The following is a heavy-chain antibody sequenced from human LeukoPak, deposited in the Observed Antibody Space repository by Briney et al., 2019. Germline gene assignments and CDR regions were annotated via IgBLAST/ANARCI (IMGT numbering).Heavy chain of an antibody. CDR1: GFTFSSYG. CDR3: AKDLGYDFWSGYGMDV. J-gene: IGHJ6*02. CDR2: ISYDGSNK. D-gene: IGHD3-3*01. Sequence: GGSLRLSCAASGFTFSSYGMHWVRQAPGKGLEWVAVISYDGSNKYYADSVKGRFTISRDNSKNTLYLRMNSLRAEDTAVYYCAKDLGYDFWSGYGMDVWGQGTTVTVSS. V-gene: IGHV3-30*18.